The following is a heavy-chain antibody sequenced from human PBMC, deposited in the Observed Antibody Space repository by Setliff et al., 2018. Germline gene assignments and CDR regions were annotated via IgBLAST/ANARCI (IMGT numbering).Heavy chain of an antibody. D-gene: IGHD3-16*02. CDR3: AKQGYSDSLYAFDV. CDR2: IHPNTGST. Sequence: ASVKVSCKTSGFRFTNFGFSWVRQAPGHGLELMGRIHPNTGSTNYLQDFQGRVTITRDTSIYTVYMELTGLTSGDTAVYYCAKQGYSDSLYAFDVWAQGTVVTVSS. CDR1: GFRFTNFG. V-gene: IGHV1-2*06. J-gene: IGHJ3*01.